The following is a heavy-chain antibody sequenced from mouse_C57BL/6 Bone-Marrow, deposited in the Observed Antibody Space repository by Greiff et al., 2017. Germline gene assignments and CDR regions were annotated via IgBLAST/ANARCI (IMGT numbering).Heavy chain of an antibody. Sequence: EVQGVESGGDLVKPGGSLKLSCAASGFTFSSYGMSWVRQTPDKRLEWVATISSGGSYTYYPDSVKGRFTISRDNAKNTLYLQMSSLKSEDTAMYYCARHDYYDYGDYWGQGTSVTVSS. CDR2: ISSGGSYT. J-gene: IGHJ4*01. D-gene: IGHD2-4*01. V-gene: IGHV5-6*01. CDR3: ARHDYYDYGDY. CDR1: GFTFSSYG.